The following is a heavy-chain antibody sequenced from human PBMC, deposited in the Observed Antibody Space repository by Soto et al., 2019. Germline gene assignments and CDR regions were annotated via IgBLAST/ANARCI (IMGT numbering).Heavy chain of an antibody. CDR1: GGTFSSYA. CDR3: ARGSIAARAIDY. D-gene: IGHD6-6*01. CDR2: IIPIFGTA. J-gene: IGHJ4*02. V-gene: IGHV1-69*06. Sequence: GASVKVCGKASGGTFSSYAISWVRQAPGQGLEWMGGIIPIFGTANYAQKFQGRVTITADKSTSTAYMELSSLRSEDTAVYYCARGSIAARAIDYWGQGTLVTVSS.